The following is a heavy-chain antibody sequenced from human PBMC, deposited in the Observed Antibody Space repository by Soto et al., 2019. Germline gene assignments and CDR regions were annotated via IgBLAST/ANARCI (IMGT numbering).Heavy chain of an antibody. Sequence: GGSLRLSCAASGFTFSNAWMSWVRQAPGKGLEWVGRIKSKTDGGTTDYAAPVKGRFTISRDDSKNTLYLQMNSLKTEDTAVYYCTTESHGGDYGSGSYYDSADYYYYGMDVWGQGTTVTVSS. J-gene: IGHJ6*02. CDR2: IKSKTDGGTT. CDR1: GFTFSNAW. D-gene: IGHD3-10*01. V-gene: IGHV3-15*01. CDR3: TTESHGGDYGSGSYYDSADYYYYGMDV.